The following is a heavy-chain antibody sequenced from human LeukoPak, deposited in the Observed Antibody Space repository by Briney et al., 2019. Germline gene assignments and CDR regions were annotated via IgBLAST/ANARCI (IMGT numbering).Heavy chain of an antibody. CDR1: GASISSSNYY. J-gene: IGHJ5*02. CDR2: IYSSGNT. Sequence: SETLSLTCAVSGASISSSNYYWGWVRQSPGKGLEWIGNIYSSGNTYYNASLKSRVTMYIDTSKNQFSLKLSSVTAADTAMYYCARHLKGSGSYYNASIRRKNWFDPWGQGTLVTVSS. V-gene: IGHV4-39*01. CDR3: ARHLKGSGSYYNASIRRKNWFDP. D-gene: IGHD3-10*01.